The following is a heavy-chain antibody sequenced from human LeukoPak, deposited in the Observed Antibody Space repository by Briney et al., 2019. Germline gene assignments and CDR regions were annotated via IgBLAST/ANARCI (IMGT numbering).Heavy chain of an antibody. CDR1: SYSISSDYY. V-gene: IGHV4-59*01. CDR2: IYYSGST. D-gene: IGHD5-18*01. Sequence: PSETLSLTCTVSSYSISSDYYWSWIRQPPGKGLEWIGYIYYSGSTNYNPSLKSRVTISVDTSKNQFSLKLSSVTAADTAVYYCARGYGYRYYYYYMDVWGKGTTVTISS. CDR3: ARGYGYRYYYYYMDV. J-gene: IGHJ6*03.